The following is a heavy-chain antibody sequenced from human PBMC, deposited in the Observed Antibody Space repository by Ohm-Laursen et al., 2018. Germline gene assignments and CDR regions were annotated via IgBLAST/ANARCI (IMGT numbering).Heavy chain of an antibody. D-gene: IGHD4/OR15-4a*01. CDR2: INHSGST. V-gene: IGHV4-34*01. CDR3: AIPSGDYGQFYYYGMDV. J-gene: IGHJ6*02. Sequence: TLSLTCAVYGGSFSGYYWNWIRQPPGKGLEWIGEINHSGSTNYNPSLKSRVTISVDTSKNQFSLKLSSVTAADTAVYYCAIPSGDYGQFYYYGMDVWGQGTTVTVSS. CDR1: GGSFSGYY.